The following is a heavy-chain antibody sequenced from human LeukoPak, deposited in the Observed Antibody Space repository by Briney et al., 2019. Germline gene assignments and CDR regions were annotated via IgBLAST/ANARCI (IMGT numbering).Heavy chain of an antibody. CDR1: GFTFSSYG. Sequence: GRSLRLSCAASGFTFSSYGMHWVRQAPGKGLEWVAVISYDGNNKYYADSVKGRFTISRDNSKNTLYLQMNSLRAEDTAVYYCAKNDYVWGSYRYDYCYMDVWGKGTTVTVSS. D-gene: IGHD3-16*02. CDR2: ISYDGNNK. CDR3: AKNDYVWGSYRYDYCYMDV. J-gene: IGHJ6*03. V-gene: IGHV3-30*18.